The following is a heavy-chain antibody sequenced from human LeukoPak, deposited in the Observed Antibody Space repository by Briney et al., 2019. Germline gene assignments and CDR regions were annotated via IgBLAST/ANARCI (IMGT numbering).Heavy chain of an antibody. D-gene: IGHD3-22*01. CDR1: GYTFRSYA. CDR3: ARTPTDYYSDTSGSYFRDIYFDY. V-gene: IGHV7-4-1*02. Sequence: RASVKVSCKASGYTFRSYAMNWVRQAPGQGLEWLGWINTNTGNPTYAQGFTGRFVFSLDTSVSTAYLQISSLKAEDTAVYYCARTPTDYYSDTSGSYFRDIYFDYWGQGTLVTVSS. CDR2: INTNTGNP. J-gene: IGHJ4*02.